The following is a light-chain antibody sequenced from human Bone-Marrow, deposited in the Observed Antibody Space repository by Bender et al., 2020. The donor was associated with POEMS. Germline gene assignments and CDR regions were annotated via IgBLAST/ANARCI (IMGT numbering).Light chain of an antibody. V-gene: IGLV2-8*01. CDR2: EVN. CDR3: SSYTSSNSYV. Sequence: QSALTQPASASGSPGQSVTISCTGTSNDVGGYNYVSWYQQYPGKAPKLIIYEVNKRPSGVPDRFSGSKSGNTASLTISGLQAEDEADYYCSSYTSSNSYVFGTGTTVTVL. J-gene: IGLJ1*01. CDR1: SNDVGGYNY.